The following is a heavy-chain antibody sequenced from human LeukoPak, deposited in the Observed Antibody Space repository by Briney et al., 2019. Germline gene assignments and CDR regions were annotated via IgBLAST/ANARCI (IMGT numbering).Heavy chain of an antibody. Sequence: GRSLRLSCAASGFTLTDYAMHWVRQAPGKGLVWVTYMSYDGRNKYYADSVKGRFTISRDSSKNTLYLQMHSLTTDDTAMYYCAGDDCSSGICYGDHWGQGTLVTVSS. CDR1: GFTLTDYA. D-gene: IGHD2-15*01. CDR2: MSYDGRNK. J-gene: IGHJ4*02. CDR3: AGDDCSSGICYGDH. V-gene: IGHV3-30*04.